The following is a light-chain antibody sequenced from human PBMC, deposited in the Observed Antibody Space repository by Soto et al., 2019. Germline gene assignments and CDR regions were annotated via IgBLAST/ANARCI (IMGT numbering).Light chain of an antibody. Sequence: EIVLTQSPGTLSLSPGQRATLSCRASQSVSSTYLAWSQQKPGQAHRLLIYGASSRATGIPDRFSGSGSGTDFTLNISRLEPEDFAVYYCQQYGSSPRFTFGQGTKLEI. CDR3: QQYGSSPRFT. V-gene: IGKV3-20*01. CDR1: QSVSSTY. J-gene: IGKJ2*01. CDR2: GAS.